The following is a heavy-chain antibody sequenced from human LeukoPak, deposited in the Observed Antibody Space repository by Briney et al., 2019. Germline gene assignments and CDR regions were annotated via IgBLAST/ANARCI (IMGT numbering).Heavy chain of an antibody. CDR1: GFTLSSYG. J-gene: IGHJ4*02. V-gene: IGHV3-30*02. D-gene: IGHD3-10*01. CDR3: AKGRFGELLYLYFDY. CDR2: IRYDGSNK. Sequence: GSLELSCAASGFTLSSYGMHWVGQAQGKGVEGAEFIRYDGSNKYYADSVKGRFTISRDNSKNTLYLQMNSLRAEDTAVYYCAKGRFGELLYLYFDYWGQGTLVTVSS.